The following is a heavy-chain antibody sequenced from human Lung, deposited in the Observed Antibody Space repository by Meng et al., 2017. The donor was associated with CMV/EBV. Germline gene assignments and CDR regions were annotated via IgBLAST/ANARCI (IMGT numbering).Heavy chain of an antibody. Sequence: GESLKISCAASGFTFSSYSMNWVRQAPGKGLEWVSSISSSSSYIYYADSVKGRFTISRDNAKYSLYLQMNSLRAEDTAVYYCARDLYDILTGYYKGYYVMDVWGRGTTVTVSS. V-gene: IGHV3-21*01. D-gene: IGHD3-9*01. CDR1: GFTFSSYS. CDR2: ISSSSSYI. J-gene: IGHJ6*02. CDR3: ARDLYDILTGYYKGYYVMDV.